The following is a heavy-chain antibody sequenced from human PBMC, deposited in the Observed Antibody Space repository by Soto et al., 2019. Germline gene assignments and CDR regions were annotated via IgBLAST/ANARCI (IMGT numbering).Heavy chain of an antibody. J-gene: IGHJ5*02. V-gene: IGHV5-10-1*03. D-gene: IGHD2-21*02. Sequence: EVQLVQSGAEVKKPGESLRISCKGSGYSFTSYWISWVLQMPGKGLEWMGRIDPSDSYTNYSPSFQGHVNISADKSISNAYLQWSSLKASDTAMYYCARHIVVVTNLGGWFDPWGQGTLVTVSS. CDR3: ARHIVVVTNLGGWFDP. CDR2: IDPSDSYT. CDR1: GYSFTSYW.